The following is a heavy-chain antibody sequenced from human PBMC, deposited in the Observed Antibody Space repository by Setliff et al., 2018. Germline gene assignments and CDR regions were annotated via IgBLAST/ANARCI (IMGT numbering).Heavy chain of an antibody. CDR1: GGAISYNY. CDR3: ARDVGGEGYFDS. V-gene: IGHV4-4*07. D-gene: IGHD3-10*01. CDR2: INTSGST. J-gene: IGHJ4*02. Sequence: SETLSLTCTVSGGAISYNYWSWIRQPAGKGLQWMGRINTSGSTKYNPSLKSRVTMSVDTSKNQFSLMLSAVTAADTAVYYCARDVGGEGYFDSWGQGTLVTVSS.